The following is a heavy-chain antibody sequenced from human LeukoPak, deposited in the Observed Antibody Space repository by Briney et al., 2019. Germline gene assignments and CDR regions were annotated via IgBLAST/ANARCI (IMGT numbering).Heavy chain of an antibody. CDR2: IKHDGSEI. CDR3: ALIPYYDILTGSAYYFDY. CDR1: GFTFSSYW. Sequence: GGSLRLSCAVSGFTFSSYWMSWVRQAPGKGLEWVASIKHDGSEIQSVDSLKGRFTISRDNAKNSLYLQMNSLRAEDTAVYYCALIPYYDILTGSAYYFDYWGQGTLVTVSS. V-gene: IGHV3-7*02. D-gene: IGHD3-9*01. J-gene: IGHJ4*02.